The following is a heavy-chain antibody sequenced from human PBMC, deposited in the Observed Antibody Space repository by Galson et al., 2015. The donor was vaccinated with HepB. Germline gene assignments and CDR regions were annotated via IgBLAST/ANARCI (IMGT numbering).Heavy chain of an antibody. CDR3: ARDRRGGNYCRSSTSCSYFDY. V-gene: IGHV4-4*07. CDR1: GGSINNYY. Sequence: LSLTCIVSGGSINNYYWSWIRQPAGKGLEWIGRVYVGGSTSDNPSLKSRVTLSADTSKNQVSLKLTSVTAADTAVYYCARDRRGGNYCRSSTSCSYFDYWGHGALVTVSS. CDR2: VYVGGST. J-gene: IGHJ4*01. D-gene: IGHD2-2*01.